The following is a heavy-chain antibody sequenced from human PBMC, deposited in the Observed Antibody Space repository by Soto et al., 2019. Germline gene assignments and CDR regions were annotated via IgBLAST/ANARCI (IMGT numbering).Heavy chain of an antibody. V-gene: IGHV3-30-3*01. CDR3: ARDRADGLRSFDWLCLDY. Sequence: GGSLRLSCATSGFTFNTFAMHWARHAPGKGLEWLAVISYDGSHKYYADSVKGRIIISRDNSKNTLYLQMKALRGEDTAVYYCARDRADGLRSFDWLCLDYWGQGTLVTVSS. CDR2: ISYDGSHK. J-gene: IGHJ4*02. CDR1: GFTFNTFA. D-gene: IGHD3-9*01.